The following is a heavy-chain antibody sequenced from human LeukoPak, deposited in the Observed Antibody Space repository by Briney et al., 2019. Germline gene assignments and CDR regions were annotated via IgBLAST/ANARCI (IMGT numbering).Heavy chain of an antibody. CDR3: ARGGRYYDSSGYYHDAFDI. Sequence: GSLRLSCAASGFAVSSNYMSWVRQAPGKGLEWVSVIYSGGGTYYANSVKGRFTISRDNSKNTLYLQMNSLRAEDTAVYYCARGGRYYDSSGYYHDAFDIWGQGTMVTVSS. CDR2: IYSGGGT. CDR1: GFAVSSNY. V-gene: IGHV3-53*01. D-gene: IGHD3-22*01. J-gene: IGHJ3*02.